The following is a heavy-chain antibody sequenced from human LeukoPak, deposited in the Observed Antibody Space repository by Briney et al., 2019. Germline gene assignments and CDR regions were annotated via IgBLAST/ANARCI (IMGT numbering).Heavy chain of an antibody. J-gene: IGHJ4*02. Sequence: GGSLRLSCAASGFTFSDSYMAWIRQAPGKGLDWVSYISNIANTIYYADSVKGRFTISRDNAKNSLSLQMNSLRAEDTAVYYCAKDARPGNSDVDYWGQGTLVTVSS. V-gene: IGHV3-11*01. CDR3: AKDARPGNSDVDY. CDR1: GFTFSDSY. D-gene: IGHD4-4*01. CDR2: ISNIANTI.